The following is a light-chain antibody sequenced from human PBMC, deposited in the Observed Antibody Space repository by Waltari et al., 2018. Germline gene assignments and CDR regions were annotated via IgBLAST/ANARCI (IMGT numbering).Light chain of an antibody. J-gene: IGLJ2*01. CDR3: FSYAGSRNWD. V-gene: IGLV2-23*02. CDR1: NRDVGSYNL. CDR2: EVT. Sequence: QSALTQAASVSGSPGQSITISCTGTNRDVGSYNLVSWYQQNPGEAPKPMIFEVTKRPSGVSNRFPGSKSGNTASLTISGLQAEDEAHYYCFSYAGSRNWDFGGGTKLTVL.